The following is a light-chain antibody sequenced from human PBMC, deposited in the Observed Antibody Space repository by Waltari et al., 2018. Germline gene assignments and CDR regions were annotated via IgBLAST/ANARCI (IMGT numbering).Light chain of an antibody. V-gene: IGLV2-14*03. CDR2: DVN. CDR3: NSCTDSVTWV. CDR1: SSDVGGHNH. Sequence: QSALTQPAPVSGSPGESITISCTGTSSDVGGHNHVSWYQHHPGKAPKLMIHDVNKRPSGFSNRFSGAKSGNTASLTISGLQAEDEADYYCNSCTDSVTWVFGGGTKLTVL. J-gene: IGLJ3*02.